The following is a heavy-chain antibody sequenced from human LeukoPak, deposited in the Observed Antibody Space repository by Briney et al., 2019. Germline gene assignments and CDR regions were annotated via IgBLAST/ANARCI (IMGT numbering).Heavy chain of an antibody. Sequence: GRSLRLSCAASGFTFSSYAMHWVRQAPGKGLEWVAVISYDGSNKYYADSVKGRFTISRDNSKNTLYLQMNSPRAEDTAVYCCARVPMPYDILTGSFDYWGQGTLVTVSS. CDR1: GFTFSSYA. D-gene: IGHD3-9*01. J-gene: IGHJ4*02. V-gene: IGHV3-30*04. CDR3: ARVPMPYDILTGSFDY. CDR2: ISYDGSNK.